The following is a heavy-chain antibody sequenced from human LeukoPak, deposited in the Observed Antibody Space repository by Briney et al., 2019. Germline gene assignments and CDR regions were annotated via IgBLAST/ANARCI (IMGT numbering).Heavy chain of an antibody. CDR2: IFPGDSDT. V-gene: IGHV5-51*01. D-gene: IGHD6-13*01. Sequence: GESLKISCKGSGYSFPSYWIGWVRQMPGKGLEWMGIIFPGDSDTRYSPSFQGQVTISADKSLSTAYLQWSSLKASDTAMYYCATSIATSGHFDYWGQGTLVTVSS. CDR1: GYSFPSYW. CDR3: ATSIATSGHFDY. J-gene: IGHJ4*02.